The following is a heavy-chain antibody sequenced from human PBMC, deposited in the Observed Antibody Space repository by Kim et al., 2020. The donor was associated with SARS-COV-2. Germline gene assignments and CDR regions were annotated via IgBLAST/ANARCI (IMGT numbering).Heavy chain of an antibody. V-gene: IGHV3-33*01. Sequence: GGSLRLSCAASGFTFSNYGLHWVRQAPAKGLEWVSVIWYDGSKKYYIDSVKGRFTISRDNSKNTLYLQMNSLRAEDTAMYYCARDRDGYSSGWYGDFDLWGRGTLVTVSS. CDR3: ARDRDGYSSGWYGDFDL. CDR1: GFTFSNYG. CDR2: IWYDGSKK. D-gene: IGHD6-19*01. J-gene: IGHJ2*01.